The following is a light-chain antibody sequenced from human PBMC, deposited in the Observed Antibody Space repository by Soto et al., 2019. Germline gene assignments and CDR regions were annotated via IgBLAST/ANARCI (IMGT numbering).Light chain of an antibody. J-gene: IGKJ4*01. CDR2: HAS. CDR1: QGIAKY. CDR3: QQSDNLPLT. V-gene: IGKV1-33*01. Sequence: DTQMTQSPSSLSASIGDRVTITCQASQGIAKYLHWYQQKPGKAPKLLIYHASNMQTGGPSRFSGSGSWTHFTLIISSLQPDDIATYFCQQSDNLPLTFGGGTKVEIK.